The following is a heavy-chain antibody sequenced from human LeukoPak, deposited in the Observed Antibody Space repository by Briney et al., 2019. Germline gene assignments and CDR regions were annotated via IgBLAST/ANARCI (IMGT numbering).Heavy chain of an antibody. CDR1: GGTFSSYA. CDR2: IIPIFGTA. V-gene: IGHV1-69*05. J-gene: IGHJ3*02. Sequence: PAASVKVSCKASGGTFSSYAISWVRQAPGQGLEWMGGIIPIFGTANYAQKFQGRVTITTDESTSTAYMELSSLRSEDTAVYYCARVPPGHYDSSGHQAHAFDIWGQGTMVTVSS. CDR3: ARVPPGHYDSSGHQAHAFDI. D-gene: IGHD3-22*01.